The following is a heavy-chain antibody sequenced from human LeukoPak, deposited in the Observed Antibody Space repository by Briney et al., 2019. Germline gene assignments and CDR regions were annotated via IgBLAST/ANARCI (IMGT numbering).Heavy chain of an antibody. V-gene: IGHV1-2*02. J-gene: IGHJ5*02. D-gene: IGHD2-21*01. Sequence: ASVKVSCKASGYTFTGYYIHWVRQAPGQGLEWMGWINPNSGGTNCAQRFQGRVTMTRDTSISTAYMELSRLTSDDTAVYYCAKFGHIISPSSWGQGTLVTVSS. CDR2: INPNSGGT. CDR1: GYTFTGYY. CDR3: AKFGHIISPSS.